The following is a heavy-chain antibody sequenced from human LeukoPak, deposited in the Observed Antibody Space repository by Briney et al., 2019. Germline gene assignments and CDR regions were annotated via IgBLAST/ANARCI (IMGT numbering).Heavy chain of an antibody. V-gene: IGHV1-69*04. CDR3: ARDPGTVVTPDFDY. CDR2: IIPILGIA. Sequence: ASVTVSCKASGGTFSSYAISWVRQAPGQGLEWMGRIIPILGIANYVQKFQGRVTMTTDKSTSTAYMELSSLRSEDTAVYYCARDPGTVVTPDFDYWGQGTLVTVSS. CDR1: GGTFSSYA. D-gene: IGHD4-23*01. J-gene: IGHJ4*02.